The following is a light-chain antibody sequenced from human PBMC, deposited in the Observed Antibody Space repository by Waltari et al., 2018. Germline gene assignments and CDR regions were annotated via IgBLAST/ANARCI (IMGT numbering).Light chain of an antibody. CDR3: QQYNSYHT. Sequence: IQVTQSPSTLSASVGDRVTITCRATQSISNWLAWYQQKPGKAPKLLIYKASNLESGVPSRFSGSGSGTEFTLTISSLQPDDFATYYCQQYNSYHTFGQGTKLEIK. CDR2: KAS. V-gene: IGKV1-5*03. CDR1: QSISNW. J-gene: IGKJ2*01.